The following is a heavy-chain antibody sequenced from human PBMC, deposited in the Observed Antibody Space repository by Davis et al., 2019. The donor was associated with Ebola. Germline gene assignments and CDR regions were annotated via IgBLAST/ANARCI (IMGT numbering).Heavy chain of an antibody. CDR3: ARSSRQWLAPLGY. CDR1: GGTFSSYA. V-gene: IGHV1-69*13. CDR2: IIPLFGTA. Sequence: AASVKVSCKASGGTFSSYAISWVRQAPGQGLEWMGGIIPLFGTANYAQKFQGRVTINAGASTSTVYMEVSSLRSDDTAVYHCARSSRQWLAPLGYWGQGTLVTVSS. D-gene: IGHD6-19*01. J-gene: IGHJ4*02.